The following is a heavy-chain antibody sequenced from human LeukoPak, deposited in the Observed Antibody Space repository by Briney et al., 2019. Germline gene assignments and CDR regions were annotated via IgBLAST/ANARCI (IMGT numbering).Heavy chain of an antibody. J-gene: IGHJ4*02. Sequence: GGSLRLSCAASGFTFSSYAMSWVRQAPGKGLEWVSAISGSGGSTYYADSVKGRFTISRYNSKNTLYLQMNSLRAEDTAVYYCAKESRRGAITMIVVVTRTYFDYWGQGTLVTVSS. V-gene: IGHV3-23*01. CDR3: AKESRRGAITMIVVVTRTYFDY. D-gene: IGHD3-22*01. CDR1: GFTFSSYA. CDR2: ISGSGGST.